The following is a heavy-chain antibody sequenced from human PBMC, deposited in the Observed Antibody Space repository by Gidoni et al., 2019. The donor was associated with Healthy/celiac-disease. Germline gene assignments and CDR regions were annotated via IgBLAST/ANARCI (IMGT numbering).Heavy chain of an antibody. CDR3: ARDAYCSSTSCSRGIDY. J-gene: IGHJ4*02. CDR1: GFTVGSYA. V-gene: IGHV3-30-3*01. D-gene: IGHD2-2*01. Sequence: QVQLVESGGGVVQPGQRLRLSCAATGFTVGSYAMQWVRQAPGKVLECVAVISYDGNNEYYANSGKGRFTISTDKSENTLYLQMNSLGAEDTAVYYCARDAYCSSTSCSRGIDYWGQGTLVTVSS. CDR2: ISYDGNNE.